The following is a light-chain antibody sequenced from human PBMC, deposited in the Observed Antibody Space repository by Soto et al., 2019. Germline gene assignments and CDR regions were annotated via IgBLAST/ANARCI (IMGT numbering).Light chain of an antibody. J-gene: IGKJ4*01. V-gene: IGKV3-11*01. Sequence: EIVLTQSPATLSFSPGERATLSCRDSQSVSTYLAWYQQKPGQAPRLLIYDASNRATGIPARFSGSGSGTDFTLTISSLEPEDFAVYYCQQGSNWPPGLTFGGGTKVEIK. CDR2: DAS. CDR1: QSVSTY. CDR3: QQGSNWPPGLT.